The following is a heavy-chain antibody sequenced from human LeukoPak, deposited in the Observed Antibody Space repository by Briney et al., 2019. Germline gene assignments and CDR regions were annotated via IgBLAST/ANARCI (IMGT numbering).Heavy chain of an antibody. CDR3: ARSPYGDYYYFDY. Sequence: GGSLRLSCAASGFTFSSYGMHWVRQAPGKGLEWVAVIWYDGSNKYYADPVKGRFTISRDNSKNTLYLQMNSLRAEDTAVYYCARSPYGDYYYFDYWGQGTLVTVSS. CDR2: IWYDGSNK. D-gene: IGHD4-17*01. CDR1: GFTFSSYG. V-gene: IGHV3-33*01. J-gene: IGHJ4*02.